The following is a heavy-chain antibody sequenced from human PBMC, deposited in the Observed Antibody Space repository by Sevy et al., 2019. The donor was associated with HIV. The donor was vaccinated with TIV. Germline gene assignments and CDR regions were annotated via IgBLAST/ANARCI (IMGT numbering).Heavy chain of an antibody. V-gene: IGHV4-59*01. J-gene: IGHJ5*02. D-gene: IGHD3-10*01. Sequence: SETLSLTCTASGGSISSYYWSWIRQPPGKGLEWIGYIFYSGIITYNPSLKSRVTISVDTSNNKFSLKLSSVTAADTALYYCATMNYSGSAPRSWFDPWGQGTLVTVSS. CDR3: ATMNYSGSAPRSWFDP. CDR1: GGSISSYY. CDR2: IFYSGII.